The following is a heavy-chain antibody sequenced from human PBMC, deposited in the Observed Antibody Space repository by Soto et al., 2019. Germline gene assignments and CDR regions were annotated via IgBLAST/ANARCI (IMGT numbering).Heavy chain of an antibody. D-gene: IGHD3-10*01. CDR2: ISAYNGNT. CDR3: ARVELFPRALLNDY. Sequence: VASVKVSFKASGYTFTSYGISWVRQAPGQGLEWMGWISAYNGNTNYAQKLQGRVTMTTDTSTSTAYMELRSLRSDDTAVYYCARVELFPRALLNDYWGQGTLVTVSS. CDR1: GYTFTSYG. J-gene: IGHJ4*02. V-gene: IGHV1-18*04.